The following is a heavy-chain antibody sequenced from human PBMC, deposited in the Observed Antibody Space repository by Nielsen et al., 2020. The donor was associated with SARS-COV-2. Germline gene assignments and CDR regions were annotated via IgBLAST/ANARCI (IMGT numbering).Heavy chain of an antibody. CDR3: AREWDDYESSAYDY. CDR2: IWYDGSNK. J-gene: IGHJ4*02. D-gene: IGHD3-22*01. Sequence: GESLKISCAASGFTFSSYGMHWVRQAPGKGLEWVAVIWYDGSNKYYADSVKGRFTISRDNSKNTLYLQMNSLRAEDTAVYYCAREWDDYESSAYDYWGQGTLVTVSS. CDR1: GFTFSSYG. V-gene: IGHV3-33*01.